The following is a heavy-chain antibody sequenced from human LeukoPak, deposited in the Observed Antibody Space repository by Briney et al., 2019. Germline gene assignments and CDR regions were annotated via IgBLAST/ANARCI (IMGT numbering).Heavy chain of an antibody. D-gene: IGHD1-26*01. CDR1: GYTFTSYD. CDR2: MNPNSGNT. V-gene: IGHV1-8*01. CDR3: AREPIVGATRYWFDP. Sequence: SVKVSCKASGYTFTSYDINWVRQATGQGLEWMGWMNPNSGNTAYAQKFQGRVTMTRNTSISTAYMELSNLRSEDTAVYYCAREPIVGATRYWFDPWGQGTLVTVSS. J-gene: IGHJ5*02.